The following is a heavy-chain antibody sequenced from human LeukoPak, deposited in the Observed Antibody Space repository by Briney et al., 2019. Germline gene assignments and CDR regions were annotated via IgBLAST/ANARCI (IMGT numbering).Heavy chain of an antibody. Sequence: PSETLSLTCTVSGVSISGYYWSWIRQPPGKGLEWIGYIYTSGSTNYNPSLKSRVTISVDTSKNQFSLKLSSVTAADTAVYYCARHGLSGSGSFFDYWGQGTPVTVSS. CDR2: IYTSGST. CDR1: GVSISGYY. J-gene: IGHJ4*02. CDR3: ARHGLSGSGSFFDY. D-gene: IGHD1-26*01. V-gene: IGHV4-4*09.